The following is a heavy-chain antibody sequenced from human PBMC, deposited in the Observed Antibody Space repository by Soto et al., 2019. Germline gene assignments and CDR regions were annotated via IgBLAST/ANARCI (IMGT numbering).Heavy chain of an antibody. Sequence: QLQLQESGPGLVKPSETLSLTCTVSGGSISSSSYYWGWIRQPPGKGLEWIGSIYYSGSTYYNPSLKHRVTISVDTSKNQFSLKLSSVTAADTAMYYCAREIYDFWSGQAPYFDYCGQGNLVTVSS. V-gene: IGHV4-39*02. CDR2: IYYSGST. D-gene: IGHD3-3*01. J-gene: IGHJ4*02. CDR3: AREIYDFWSGQAPYFDY. CDR1: GGSISSSSYY.